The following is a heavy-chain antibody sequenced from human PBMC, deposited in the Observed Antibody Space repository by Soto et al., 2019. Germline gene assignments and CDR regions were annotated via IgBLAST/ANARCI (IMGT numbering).Heavy chain of an antibody. D-gene: IGHD3-3*01. CDR2: IYYSGST. CDR1: GGSISSYY. Sequence: SETLSLTCTVSGGSISSYYWSWIRQPPGKGLEWIGYIYYSGSTNYNPSLKSRVTISVDTSKNQFSLKLSSVTAADTAVYYCARVKSITIFGVALDAFDIWGQGTMVTVSS. V-gene: IGHV4-59*01. J-gene: IGHJ3*02. CDR3: ARVKSITIFGVALDAFDI.